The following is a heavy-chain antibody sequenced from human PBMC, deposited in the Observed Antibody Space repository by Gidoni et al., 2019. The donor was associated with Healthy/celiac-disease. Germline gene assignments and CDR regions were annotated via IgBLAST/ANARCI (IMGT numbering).Heavy chain of an antibody. CDR2: IRYDGSNK. V-gene: IGHV3-30*02. Sequence: QVQLVESGGGVVQPGGSLRLSCEASGFPFSSYGRHWVRQAPGKGLEWVAFIRYDGSNKYYADSVKGRFTISRDNSKNTLYLQMNSLRAEDTAVYYCAKDNVGDGGYFDYWGQGTLVTVSS. CDR3: AKDNVGDGGYFDY. J-gene: IGHJ4*02. D-gene: IGHD2-15*01. CDR1: GFPFSSYG.